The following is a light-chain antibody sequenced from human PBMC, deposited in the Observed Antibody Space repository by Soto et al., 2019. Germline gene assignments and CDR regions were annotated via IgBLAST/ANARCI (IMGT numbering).Light chain of an antibody. Sequence: QSALTQPPSASGSPGQSVTLSCTGTSSDVGRYNYVSWYQQHPGKAPKLMIYEVSERPSGVPDRFSGSKSGNTASLTVSGLQGEDEADYYCSSYAGSNSVLLGGGTKLTV. V-gene: IGLV2-8*01. CDR3: SSYAGSNSVL. J-gene: IGLJ2*01. CDR2: EVS. CDR1: SSDVGRYNY.